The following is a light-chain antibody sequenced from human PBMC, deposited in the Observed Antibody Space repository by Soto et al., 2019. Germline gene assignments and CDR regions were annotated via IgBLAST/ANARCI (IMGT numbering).Light chain of an antibody. J-gene: IGKJ3*01. CDR2: DAS. CDR3: HQYNTWPLT. V-gene: IGKV3-15*01. Sequence: ETVMTQSPATLSVSPGERPTLSCRAGQSVSSNLAWYQQKPGQAPRLLIYDASTRATGIPARFSGSGSGTEFTLTISSLQSEDFAVYYCHQYNTWPLTFGPGTKVDI. CDR1: QSVSSN.